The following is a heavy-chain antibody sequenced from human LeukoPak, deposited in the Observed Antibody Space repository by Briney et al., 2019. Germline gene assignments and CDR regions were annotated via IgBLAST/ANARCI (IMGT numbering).Heavy chain of an antibody. J-gene: IGHJ6*02. V-gene: IGHV4-34*01. CDR3: ARLSPYCSSTSCYLDLSYYYYGMGV. CDR2: INHSGST. Sequence: SETLSLTCAVYGGSFSGYYWSWIRQPPGKGLEWIGEINHSGSTNYNPSLKSRVTISVDTSKNQFSLKLSSVTAADTAVYYCARLSPYCSSTSCYLDLSYYYYGMGVWGQGTTVTVSS. D-gene: IGHD2-2*01. CDR1: GGSFSGYY.